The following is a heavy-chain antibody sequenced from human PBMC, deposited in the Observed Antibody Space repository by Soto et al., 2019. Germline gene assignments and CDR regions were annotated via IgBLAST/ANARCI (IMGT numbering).Heavy chain of an antibody. V-gene: IGHV4-39*01. D-gene: IGHD6-19*01. Sequence: PSETLSLTCTVSGGSISSSSYYWGWIRQPPGKGLEWIGSIYYSGSTYYNPSLKSRVTISVDTSKNQFSLKLSSLTAAETAVYYWARRVSSGWRVNWFDPWGRGTLVTVSS. J-gene: IGHJ5*02. CDR1: GGSISSSSYY. CDR2: IYYSGST. CDR3: ARRVSSGWRVNWFDP.